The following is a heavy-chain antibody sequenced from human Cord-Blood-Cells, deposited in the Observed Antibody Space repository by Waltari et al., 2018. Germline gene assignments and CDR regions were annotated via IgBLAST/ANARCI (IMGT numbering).Heavy chain of an antibody. Sequence: QLQHSGPGLGKPSQHLSLSCAHPLNSVPCNSPPRNWTRPSPSRGLEWLGRTYYRSKWYNDYAVSVKSRITINPDTSKNQFSLQLNSVTPEDTAVYYCARAPGGRLGFDYWGQGTLVTVSS. CDR1: LNSVPCNSPP. D-gene: IGHD3-10*01. CDR2: TYYRSKWYN. CDR3: ARAPGGRLGFDY. V-gene: IGHV6-1*01. J-gene: IGHJ4*02.